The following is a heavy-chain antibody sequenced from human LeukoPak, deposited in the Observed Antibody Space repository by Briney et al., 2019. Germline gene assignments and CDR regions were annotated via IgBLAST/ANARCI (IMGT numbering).Heavy chain of an antibody. CDR3: ATGSWSIAVAGNTAFDI. V-gene: IGHV3-30*03. D-gene: IGHD6-19*01. CDR2: ISYDGSNK. J-gene: IGHJ3*02. Sequence: GGSLRLSCAASGFTFSSYGMHWVRQAPGKGLEWVAVISYDGSNKYYADSVKGRFTISRDNSKNTLYLQMNSLRAEDTAVYYCATGSWSIAVAGNTAFDIWGQGTMVTVSS. CDR1: GFTFSSYG.